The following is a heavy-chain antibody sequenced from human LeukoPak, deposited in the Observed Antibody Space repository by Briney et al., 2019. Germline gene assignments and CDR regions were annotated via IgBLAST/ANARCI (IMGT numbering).Heavy chain of an antibody. D-gene: IGHD5-24*01. CDR2: VNRDGSET. J-gene: IGHJ4*02. Sequence: GGSLRLSCAASGFALSSHWMTWVRQVPGRGPEWVANVNRDGSETYYLDSVKGRFTISKDNAKNSLYLQMNSLRAEDTAIYYCTRVGYIDEGIDYWGQGTLVTVSS. CDR1: GFALSSHW. V-gene: IGHV3-7*04. CDR3: TRVGYIDEGIDY.